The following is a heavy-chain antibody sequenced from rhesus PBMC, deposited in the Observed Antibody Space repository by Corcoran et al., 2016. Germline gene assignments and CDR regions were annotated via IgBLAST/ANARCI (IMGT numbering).Heavy chain of an antibody. V-gene: IGHV4-76*01. CDR3: ARVRSYNSGYYTFDY. J-gene: IGHJ4*01. CDR2: IYGSSGTT. Sequence: QVQLQESGPGVVKPSETLSLTCAVSGGSISSGYDWTWIRQPPGRGLEWIGYIYGSSGTTKYNPSFKNVVTISKDGSKNQFCLKLSAVTAADTAVYYCARVRSYNSGYYTFDYWGQGVLVTVSS. CDR1: GGSISSGYD. D-gene: IGHD3-28*01.